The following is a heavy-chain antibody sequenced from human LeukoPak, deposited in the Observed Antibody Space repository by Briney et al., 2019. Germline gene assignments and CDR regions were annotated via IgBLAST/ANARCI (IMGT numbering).Heavy chain of an antibody. Sequence: GGSLRLSCAAFGLTFDDYGMSWVRQAPGKGLEWVSGINWNGGSTGYVDSVKGRFTISRDNAKKFLYLQMNSLRAEDTALYYCARVVLSRGERDYWGQGTLVTVSS. CDR2: INWNGGST. D-gene: IGHD5-24*01. CDR1: GLTFDDYG. CDR3: ARVVLSRGERDY. V-gene: IGHV3-20*04. J-gene: IGHJ4*02.